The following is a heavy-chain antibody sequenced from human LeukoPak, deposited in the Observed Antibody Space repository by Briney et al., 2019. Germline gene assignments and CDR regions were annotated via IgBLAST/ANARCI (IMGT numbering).Heavy chain of an antibody. CDR2: IYHSGST. CDR3: ARGTSSWYRGLDY. D-gene: IGHD6-13*01. Sequence: SQTLSLTCAVSGGSISSGGYSWSWIRQPPGKGLEWIGYIYHSGSTYYNPSLKSRVTISVDRSKNQFSLKLSSVTAADTAVYYCARGTSSWYRGLDYWGQGALVTVSS. CDR1: GGSISSGGYS. J-gene: IGHJ4*02. V-gene: IGHV4-30-2*01.